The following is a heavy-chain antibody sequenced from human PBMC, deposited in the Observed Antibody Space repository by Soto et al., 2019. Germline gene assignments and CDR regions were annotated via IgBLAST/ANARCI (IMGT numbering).Heavy chain of an antibody. V-gene: IGHV4-30-4*01. J-gene: IGHJ6*02. CDR2: PSYSGST. D-gene: IGHD5-18*01. CDR3: GRGETAIDV. CDR1: GCTITIGDHF. Sequence: SETWSLTCSVSGCTITIGDHFWSWVRQSPRPGLEWLGSPSYSGSTYYNPSLKGRVMMTIDTSKHQCSLNLSSVTAADTAVFYCGRGETAIDVWGQGPTVT.